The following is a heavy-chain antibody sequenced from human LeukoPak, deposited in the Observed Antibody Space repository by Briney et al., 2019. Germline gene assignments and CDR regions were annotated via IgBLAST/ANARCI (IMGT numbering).Heavy chain of an antibody. D-gene: IGHD2-2*01. CDR1: GGSISSSSYY. Sequence: SETLSLTCTVSGGSISSSSYYWGWIRQPPGKGLEWIGSIYYSGSTYYNPSLKSRVTISVDTSKNQFSLKLSSVTAADTAVYYCARSPDPYIVVVPAATDAFDILGQGTMVTVSS. CDR3: ARSPDPYIVVVPAATDAFDI. J-gene: IGHJ3*02. V-gene: IGHV4-39*01. CDR2: IYYSGST.